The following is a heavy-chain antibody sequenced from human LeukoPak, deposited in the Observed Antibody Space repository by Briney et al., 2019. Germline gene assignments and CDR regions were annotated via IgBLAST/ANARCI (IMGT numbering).Heavy chain of an antibody. CDR3: ATAAGADFFDY. D-gene: IGHD3-3*01. CDR2: ISGSGGTT. Sequence: PGGSLRLSCAASGFSFRSYAMSWVRQAPGMGLEWVSAISGSGGTTDYADSVKGRFTISRDNSKNTLYLQMNSLRAEDTVVYYCATAAGADFFDYWGQGTLVTVSS. CDR1: GFSFRSYA. J-gene: IGHJ4*02. V-gene: IGHV3-23*01.